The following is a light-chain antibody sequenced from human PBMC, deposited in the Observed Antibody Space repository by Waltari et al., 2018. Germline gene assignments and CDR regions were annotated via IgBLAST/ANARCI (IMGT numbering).Light chain of an antibody. CDR2: VAS. CDR3: QQSLTNTAT. CDR1: PDSDKY. J-gene: IGKJ2*01. Sequence: DVHLTQFPSSLSASVGDRVTISRRASPDSDKYLHWYQKSPERAPKLVIYVASHFKDGVPSRFRGDGSGTEFTLTITNLQPDDFATYYCQQSLTNTATFGQGT. V-gene: IGKV1-39*01.